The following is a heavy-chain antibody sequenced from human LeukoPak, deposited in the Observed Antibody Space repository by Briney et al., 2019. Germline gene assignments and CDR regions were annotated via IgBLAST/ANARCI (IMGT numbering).Heavy chain of an antibody. D-gene: IGHD3-10*01. J-gene: IGHJ4*02. CDR3: AQWFGNHLDY. CDR1: GFTFSSYG. V-gene: IGHV3-30*03. CDR2: ISYDGSNK. Sequence: GGSLRLSCAASGFTFSSYGMHWVRQAPGKGLEWVAVISYDGSNKYYADSVKGRFTISRDSSKNTLYLQVNSLRAEDTAVYYCAQWFGNHLDYWGQGTLVTVSS.